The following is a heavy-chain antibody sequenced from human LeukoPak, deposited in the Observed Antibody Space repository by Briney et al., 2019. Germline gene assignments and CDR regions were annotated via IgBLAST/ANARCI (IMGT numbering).Heavy chain of an antibody. CDR3: ARDPQSSPRFDY. V-gene: IGHV4-34*01. CDR1: GGSFSGYY. CDR2: INHSGST. J-gene: IGHJ4*02. Sequence: SETLSLTCAVYGGSFSGYYWSWIRQPPGKGLEGIGEINHSGSTNYNPSLKRRVTISVDTSHNQFSLKLSSVTAADTAVYYCARDPQSSPRFDYWGQGALVTVSS.